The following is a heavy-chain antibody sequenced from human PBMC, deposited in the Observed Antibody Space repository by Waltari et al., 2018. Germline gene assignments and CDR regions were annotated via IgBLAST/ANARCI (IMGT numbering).Heavy chain of an antibody. D-gene: IGHD1-26*01. CDR1: GGSISSYY. Sequence: QVQLQESGPGLVKPSETLSLTCTVSGGSISSYYWSWFRQPPGTGLEWIGYIYYSGSTNYNPSLKSRVTISVDTSKNQFSLKLSSVTAADTAVYYCARGLQEDVVGADFGYWGQGTLVTVSS. CDR3: ARGLQEDVVGADFGY. J-gene: IGHJ4*02. CDR2: IYYSGST. V-gene: IGHV4-59*01.